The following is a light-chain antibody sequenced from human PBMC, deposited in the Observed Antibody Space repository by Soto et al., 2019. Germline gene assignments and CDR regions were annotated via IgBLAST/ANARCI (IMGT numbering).Light chain of an antibody. Sequence: EIVLTQSPGSLSLSPGERATLSCRASQSVDSSFFAWYQQKPGQAPRLLIYGASTRATGIPDRFSGRGSGTDLTLTITGLEPEDFAVYYCQQYVRSLTFGQGTKVEIK. V-gene: IGKV3-20*01. CDR2: GAS. J-gene: IGKJ1*01. CDR1: QSVDSSF. CDR3: QQYVRSLT.